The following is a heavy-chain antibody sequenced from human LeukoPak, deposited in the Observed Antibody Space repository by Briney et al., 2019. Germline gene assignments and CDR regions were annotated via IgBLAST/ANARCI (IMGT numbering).Heavy chain of an antibody. D-gene: IGHD3-22*01. CDR3: ARRSLSGYYLDY. Sequence: GGSLRLSCAASGFTFSSYAMSWVRQAPGKGLEWVSAISGSGGSTYYADSVKGRFTISRDNAKNSLYLQMNSLRAEDTAVYYCARRSLSGYYLDYWGQGTLVTVSS. V-gene: IGHV3-23*01. CDR1: GFTFSSYA. J-gene: IGHJ4*02. CDR2: ISGSGGST.